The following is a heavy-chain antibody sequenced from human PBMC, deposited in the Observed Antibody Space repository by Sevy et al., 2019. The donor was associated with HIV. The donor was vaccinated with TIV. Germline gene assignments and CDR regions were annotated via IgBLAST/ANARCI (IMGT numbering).Heavy chain of an antibody. Sequence: GGSLRLSCAASGFTVSSNYMSWVRQAPGKGLEWVSVIYSGGSTYYADSVKGRFTISRDNSKNTLSLQMNSLRAEDTAVYYCAKQGSIVGAQPYYYGMDVWGQGTTVTVSS. CDR3: AKQGSIVGAQPYYYGMDV. V-gene: IGHV3-53*01. CDR2: IYSGGST. J-gene: IGHJ6*02. D-gene: IGHD1-26*01. CDR1: GFTVSSNY.